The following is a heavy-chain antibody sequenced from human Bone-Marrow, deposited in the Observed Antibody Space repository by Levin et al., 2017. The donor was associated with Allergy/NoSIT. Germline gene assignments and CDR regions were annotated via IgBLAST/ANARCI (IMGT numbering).Heavy chain of an antibody. CDR3: ARSEYKNFPFDL. D-gene: IGHD2/OR15-2a*01. CDR2: INPNSGVT. V-gene: IGHV1-2*02. CDR1: GYTFSGHH. Sequence: GASVKVSCKASGYTFSGHHIQWARQAPGQGLEWMGYINPNSGVTKYSQNFQGRVTMTRDTSIATAYMELSGLGFDDTAVYFCARSEYKNFPFDLWGQGTLVTVSS. J-gene: IGHJ4*02.